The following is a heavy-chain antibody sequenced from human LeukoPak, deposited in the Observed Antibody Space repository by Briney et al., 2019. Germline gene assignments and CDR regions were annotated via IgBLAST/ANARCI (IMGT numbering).Heavy chain of an antibody. Sequence: GGSLRLSCSVSGFRFSYYGMHRVRQAPGKGLEWVAFIRFDGSEEYYADAVKGRFTISKDQSKDTLFLQMNSLRTEDTGIYYCAKPLLRDIWFGESWGQGTLVTVSS. D-gene: IGHD3-10*01. V-gene: IGHV3-30*02. CDR1: GFRFSYYG. CDR2: IRFDGSEE. J-gene: IGHJ5*02. CDR3: AKPLLRDIWFGES.